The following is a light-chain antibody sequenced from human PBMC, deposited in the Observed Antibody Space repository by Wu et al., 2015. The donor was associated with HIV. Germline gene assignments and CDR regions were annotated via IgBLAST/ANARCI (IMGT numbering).Light chain of an antibody. J-gene: IGKJ5*01. Sequence: EVVMRQSPATLSVSPGEGVTLSCRTSQTIANNLAWYHQKPGQAPRLLIYYASSRASGVPDTFSGSGSGTEFTLTISSLRSEVFWFYYCQQCDTWPLTFGQGTRLEIK. CDR3: QQCDTWPLT. CDR1: QTIANN. CDR2: YAS. V-gene: IGKV3-15*01.